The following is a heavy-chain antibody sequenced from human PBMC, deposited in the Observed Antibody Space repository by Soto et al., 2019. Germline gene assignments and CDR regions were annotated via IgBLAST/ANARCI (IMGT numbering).Heavy chain of an antibody. D-gene: IGHD2-15*01. CDR3: ARDYLRIDSRSHYWLDP. V-gene: IGHV1-18*04. J-gene: IGHJ5*02. CDR2: ISAYNGNT. CDR1: GYTFTSYG. Sequence: ASVKVSCKASGYTFTSYGISWVRQAPGQGLEWMGWISAYNGNTNYAQKLQGRVTMTTDTSTSTAYMELRSLRSDDTAVYYCARDYLRIDSRSHYWLDPWGQGTMVTVYS.